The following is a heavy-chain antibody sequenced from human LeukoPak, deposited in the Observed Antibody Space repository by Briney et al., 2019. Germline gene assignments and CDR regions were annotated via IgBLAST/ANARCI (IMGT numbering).Heavy chain of an antibody. V-gene: IGHV3-66*01. CDR3: ARDSSGPIY. D-gene: IGHD6-19*01. CDR2: IYSVGGT. Sequence: PGGSLRLPCAASGFTVSNNYMSWVRQAPGKGLEWVSVIYSVGGTYYADSVKGRFTISRDNSKNTLYLQMNSLRAEDTAVYYCARDSSGPIYWGQGTLVTVSS. CDR1: GFTVSNNY. J-gene: IGHJ4*02.